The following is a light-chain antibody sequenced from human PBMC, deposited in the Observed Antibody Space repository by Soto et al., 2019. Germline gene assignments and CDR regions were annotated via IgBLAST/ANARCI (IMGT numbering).Light chain of an antibody. CDR3: QQRSNWHPLT. V-gene: IGKV3D-11*02. CDR2: GAY. Sequence: ELVMTQSPGTLSVSPWDRATLSCRGSQSVSSNLAWYQQKPGQAPRLLIYGAYARATGIPARFSGSGPGTDFTLTISSLEPEDFAVYYCQQRSNWHPLTFGGGTKVDI. CDR1: QSVSSN. J-gene: IGKJ4*01.